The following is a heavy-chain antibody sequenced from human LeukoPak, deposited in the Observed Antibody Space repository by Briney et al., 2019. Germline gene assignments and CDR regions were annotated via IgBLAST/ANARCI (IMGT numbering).Heavy chain of an antibody. CDR1: GFKVSSRY. Sequence: GGSLRLSCAASGFKVSSRYMSWVRQAPGRGLEWVSVIYSGGSTYYADSVKGRFIISRDNLKNTVFLQVNSLRVEDTAVYYCARDNRAGYYYYLDVWGKGTTVTVSS. D-gene: IGHD6-19*01. J-gene: IGHJ6*03. CDR3: ARDNRAGYYYYLDV. V-gene: IGHV3-53*01. CDR2: IYSGGST.